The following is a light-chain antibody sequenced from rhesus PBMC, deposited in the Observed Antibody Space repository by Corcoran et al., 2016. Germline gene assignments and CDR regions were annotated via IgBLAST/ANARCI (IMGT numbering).Light chain of an antibody. V-gene: IGLV1-60*01. CDR2: FND. J-gene: IGLJ6*01. CDR3: AAWDNSLSGLV. CDR1: SSNIGINS. Sequence: QSILTQPPSASEAARKSVTISCSGSSSNIGINSVSWYQQLPEAAPQLLIYFNDRRESGISDRFSGSKSGTSASLAISGLQPDDEAHYYCAAWDNSLSGLVFGSGTKLTVL.